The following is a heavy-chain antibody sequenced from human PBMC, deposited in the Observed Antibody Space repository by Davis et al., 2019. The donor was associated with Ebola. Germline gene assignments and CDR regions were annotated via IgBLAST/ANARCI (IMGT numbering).Heavy chain of an antibody. J-gene: IGHJ5*02. CDR1: GYTFTSYD. CDR2: ISTYNGNT. D-gene: IGHD3-10*01. V-gene: IGHV1-18*01. Sequence: ASVKVSCKASGYTFTSYDINWVRQAPGQGLEWMGWISTYNGNTNYAQKVQGRITMTTDTSTSTAYMELRSLRSDDTARYYCARGLGYYGSGSLWFDPWGQGTLVTVSS. CDR3: ARGLGYYGSGSLWFDP.